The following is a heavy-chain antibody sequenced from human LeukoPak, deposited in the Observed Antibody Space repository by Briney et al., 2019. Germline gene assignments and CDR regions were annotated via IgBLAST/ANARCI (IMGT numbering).Heavy chain of an antibody. V-gene: IGHV4-34*01. Sequence: PSETLSLTCAVYGGSFSGYYWSWIRQPPGKGLEWIGEINHSGSTNYNPSLKSRVTISVDTSKNQFPLKLSSVTAADTAVYYCARGSRWGRFFDYWGQGTLVTVS. CDR1: GGSFSGYY. CDR3: ARGSRWGRFFDY. D-gene: IGHD3-16*01. CDR2: INHSGST. J-gene: IGHJ4*02.